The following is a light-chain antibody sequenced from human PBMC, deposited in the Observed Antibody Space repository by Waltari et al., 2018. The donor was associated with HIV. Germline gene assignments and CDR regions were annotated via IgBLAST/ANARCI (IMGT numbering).Light chain of an antibody. CDR2: EIS. Sequence: QSALTQPAYVSGSPGQSITISCTRTSSDVGGYNPVSWYQQHPGKAPKLTIYEISNRPSGVSNRFSGSKSGNTASLAISGLQAEDEADYYCSSYTSSSTLAVFGTGTKVTVL. CDR1: SSDVGGYNP. CDR3: SSYTSSSTLAV. J-gene: IGLJ1*01. V-gene: IGLV2-14*01.